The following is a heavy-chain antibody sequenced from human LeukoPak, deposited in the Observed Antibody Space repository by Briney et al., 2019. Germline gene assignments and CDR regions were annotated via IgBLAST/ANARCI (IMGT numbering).Heavy chain of an antibody. CDR3: TRNWGSDNWFDP. Sequence: GGSLRLSCTASGFTVSSNYMTWVRQAPGKGLEWVSVIYSGGSTYYADSVKGRFTISRDNSKNNLYLQMNSLRADDTAVYYCTRNWGSDNWFDPWGQGTLVTVSS. CDR2: IYSGGST. D-gene: IGHD7-27*01. CDR1: GFTVSSNY. V-gene: IGHV3-53*01. J-gene: IGHJ5*02.